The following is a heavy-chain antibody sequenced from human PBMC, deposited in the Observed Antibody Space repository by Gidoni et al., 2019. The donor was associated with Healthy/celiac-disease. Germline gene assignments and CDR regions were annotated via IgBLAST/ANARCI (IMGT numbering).Heavy chain of an antibody. CDR3: AHLHSSGYFFYFDY. CDR2: IYWNDDK. D-gene: IGHD3-22*01. Sequence: QITLKESGPTLVKPTQTLTLTCTFSGFSLSTSGVGVGWIRQPPGKALEWLALIYWNDDKRYSPSLKSRLTITKDTSKNQVVLTMTNMDPVDTATYYCAHLHSSGYFFYFDYWGQGTLVTVSS. J-gene: IGHJ4*02. CDR1: GFSLSTSGVG. V-gene: IGHV2-5*01.